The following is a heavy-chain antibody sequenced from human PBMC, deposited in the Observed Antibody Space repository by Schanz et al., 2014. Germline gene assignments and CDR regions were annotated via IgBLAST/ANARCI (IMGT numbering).Heavy chain of an antibody. CDR2: LTGSGTTT. J-gene: IGHJ4*02. Sequence: EVQLLESGGGLVQPGGSLRLSCAASGFSFRKSAMSWVRQAPGKGLEWVSALTGSGTTTYYADSVKGRFTISRDNSKNTLDLQMNSLRAEDTAIYYCAKDHPSSGWPAFEIWGQGTLVIVSS. CDR1: GFSFRKSA. V-gene: IGHV3-23*01. D-gene: IGHD6-19*01. CDR3: AKDHPSSGWPAFEI.